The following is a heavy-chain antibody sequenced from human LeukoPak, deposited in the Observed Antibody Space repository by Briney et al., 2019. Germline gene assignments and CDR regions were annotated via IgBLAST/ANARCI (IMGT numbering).Heavy chain of an antibody. D-gene: IGHD3-22*01. V-gene: IGHV3-7*01. CDR1: GFTFSSYW. J-gene: IGHJ3*02. CDR2: IKQDGSEK. CDR3: ARDLDYYDSSDTI. Sequence: GGSLRLSCAASGFTFSSYWMSWVRQAPGKGLEWVAIIKQDGSEKYYVDSVKGRFTISRDNAKNSLYLQMNSLRAEDTAVYYCARDLDYYDSSDTIWGQGTMVTVSS.